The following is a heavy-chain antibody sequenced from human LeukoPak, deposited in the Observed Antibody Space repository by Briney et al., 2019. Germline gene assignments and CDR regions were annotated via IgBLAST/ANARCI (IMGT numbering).Heavy chain of an antibody. CDR2: IRSKAYGGTT. CDR3: TRDPYYFDH. CDR1: GFTFGDYA. J-gene: IGHJ4*02. V-gene: IGHV3-49*04. Sequence: GGSLRLSCTASGFTFGDYAMSWVRQAPGKGLEWVGFIRSKAYGGTTEYAASVKGRFTISRDDSKSIAYLQMNSLKTENTAVYYCTRDPYYFDHWGQGTLVTVSS.